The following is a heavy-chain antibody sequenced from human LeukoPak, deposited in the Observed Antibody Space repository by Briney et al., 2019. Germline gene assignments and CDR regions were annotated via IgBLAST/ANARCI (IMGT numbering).Heavy chain of an antibody. D-gene: IGHD2-21*02. CDR3: ARTYCGGDCYSGRGYFDY. Sequence: GSLRLSCAASGFTFSDYYMSWIRQAPGKGLEWVSYISSSGSTIYYADSVKGRFTISRDNAKNSLYLQMNSLRAEDTAVYYCARTYCGGDCYSGRGYFDYWGQGTLVTVSS. CDR1: GFTFSDYY. J-gene: IGHJ4*02. V-gene: IGHV3-11*01. CDR2: ISSSGSTI.